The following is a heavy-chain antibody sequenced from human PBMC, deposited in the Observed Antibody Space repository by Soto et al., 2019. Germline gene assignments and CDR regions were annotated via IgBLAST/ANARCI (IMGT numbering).Heavy chain of an antibody. D-gene: IGHD6-19*01. V-gene: IGHV3-30-3*01. J-gene: IGHJ6*02. CDR1: GFTFSSYA. CDR2: ISYDGSNK. CDR3: ARPLHSSGWYWYYYYGMDV. Sequence: QVQLVESGGGVVHPGRSLRLSCAASGFTFSSYAMHWVRQAPGKGLEWVAGISYDGSNKYYADSVKGRFTISRDNSMNTLDLQMNSLRAEDTAVYYCARPLHSSGWYWYYYYGMDVWGQGTTVTVSS.